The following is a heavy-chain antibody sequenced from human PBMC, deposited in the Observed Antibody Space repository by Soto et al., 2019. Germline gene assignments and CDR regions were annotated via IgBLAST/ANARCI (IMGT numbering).Heavy chain of an antibody. Sequence: GGSLRLSCRASGFSFNYNDMHWVRQAPGKGLEWVAAAMWKNESIQVYLDSVKGRFTVSRDNSENTFYLQMSSLRAEDTATYFCAREQTYSGGYFRGWHGSFDVWGRGTVVTVSS. CDR3: AREQTYSGGYFRGWHGSFDV. V-gene: IGHV3-33*01. J-gene: IGHJ3*01. D-gene: IGHD1-26*01. CDR2: MWKNESIQ. CDR1: GFSFNYND.